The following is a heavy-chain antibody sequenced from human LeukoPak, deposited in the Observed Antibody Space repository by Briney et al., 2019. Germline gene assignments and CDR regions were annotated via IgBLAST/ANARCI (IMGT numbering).Heavy chain of an antibody. CDR2: ISSSSSYI. D-gene: IGHD3-10*01. CDR3: ARAQPTGKHSDY. J-gene: IGHJ4*02. V-gene: IGHV3-21*01. CDR1: GFTFSSYS. Sequence: PGGSLRLSCAASGFTFSSYSMNWVRQAPGKGLEWVSSISSSSSYIYYADSVKGRFTISRDNAKNSLCLQMNSLRAEDTAVYYCARAQPTGKHSDYWGQGTLVTVSS.